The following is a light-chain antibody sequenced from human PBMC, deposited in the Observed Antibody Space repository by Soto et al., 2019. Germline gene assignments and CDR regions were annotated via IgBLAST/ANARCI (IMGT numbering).Light chain of an antibody. CDR1: QDISSW. J-gene: IGKJ1*01. CDR2: AAS. CDR3: QQTNSFPRT. V-gene: IGKV1-12*01. Sequence: DIQMTQSPSSVSASVGDSVTITCRASQDISSWLAWYQQKPGKAPNLLIYAASSLQSGVPSRFSGSGSGKDFTLTINSLQPEDIATYYCQQTNSFPRTFGQGTKVEVK.